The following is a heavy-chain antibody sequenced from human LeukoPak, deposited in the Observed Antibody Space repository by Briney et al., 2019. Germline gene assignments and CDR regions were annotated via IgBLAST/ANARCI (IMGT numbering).Heavy chain of an antibody. CDR2: INHSGST. CDR1: GGSFSGYY. CDR3: ARHFGEGNWFDP. J-gene: IGHJ5*02. V-gene: IGHV4-34*01. D-gene: IGHD3-10*01. Sequence: SETLSLTCAVYGGSFSGYYWSWIRQPPGKGLEWIGEINHSGSTYYNPSLKSRVTISVDTSKNQFSLKLSSVTAADTAVYYCARHFGEGNWFDPWGQGTLVTVSS.